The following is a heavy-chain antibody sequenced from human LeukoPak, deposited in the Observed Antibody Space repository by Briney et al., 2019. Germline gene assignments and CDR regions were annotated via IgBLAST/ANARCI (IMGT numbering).Heavy chain of an antibody. J-gene: IGHJ6*03. Sequence: ASVKVSCKASGYTFINYYMHWVRQAPGQGLEWMGIINPSGGSTTYAQKFQGRVTMTRNTSISTAYMELSSLRSEDTAVYYCARGGSSSWSSYYYYYYMDVWGKGTTVTISS. D-gene: IGHD6-13*01. V-gene: IGHV1-46*01. CDR1: GYTFINYY. CDR2: INPSGGST. CDR3: ARGGSSSWSSYYYYYYMDV.